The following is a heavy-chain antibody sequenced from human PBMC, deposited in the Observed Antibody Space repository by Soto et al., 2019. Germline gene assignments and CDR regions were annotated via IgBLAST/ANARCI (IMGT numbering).Heavy chain of an antibody. V-gene: IGHV1-18*01. J-gene: IGHJ6*02. CDR1: GYTFTSYG. CDR3: ARLIVVVVAADYYYYGMDV. CDR2: ISAYNGNT. D-gene: IGHD2-15*01. Sequence: ASVKVSCKASGYTFTSYGISWVRQAPGQGLEWMGWISAYNGNTNYAQKLQGRVTMTTDTSTSTAYMELRSLRSDDTAVYYCARLIVVVVAADYYYYGMDVWGQGTTVTVSS.